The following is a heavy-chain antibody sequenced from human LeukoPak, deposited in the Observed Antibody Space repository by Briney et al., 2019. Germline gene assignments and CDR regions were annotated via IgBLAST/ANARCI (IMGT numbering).Heavy chain of an antibody. Sequence: SETLSLTCAVYGGSFSGYYWSWIRQPPGKGLEWIGEINHSGSTNYNPSLKSRVTISVDTSKNQLSLKLSSVTAADTAVYYAELYYYDSSGYYYDYWGQGTLVTASS. CDR2: INHSGST. D-gene: IGHD3-22*01. CDR3: ELYYYDSSGYYYDY. J-gene: IGHJ4*02. CDR1: GGSFSGYY. V-gene: IGHV4-34*01.